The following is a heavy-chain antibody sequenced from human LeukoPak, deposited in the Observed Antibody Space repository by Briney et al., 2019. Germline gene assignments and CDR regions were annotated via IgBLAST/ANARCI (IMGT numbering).Heavy chain of an antibody. D-gene: IGHD2-15*01. Sequence: ASVKVSCKASGYTFTGYYMHWVRQAPGQGLVWMGWINPNSGGTNYAQKFQGRVTMTRDTSISTVYMELSRLRSDDTAVYYCARDRLRLGYERTNWFDPWGQGTLVTVSS. CDR3: ARDRLRLGYERTNWFDP. CDR2: INPNSGGT. CDR1: GYTFTGYY. J-gene: IGHJ5*02. V-gene: IGHV1-2*02.